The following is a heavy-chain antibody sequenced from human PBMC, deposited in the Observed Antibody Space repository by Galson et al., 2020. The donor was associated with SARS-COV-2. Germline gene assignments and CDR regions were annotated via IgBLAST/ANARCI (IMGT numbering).Heavy chain of an antibody. J-gene: IGHJ4*02. CDR2: FYYSAST. V-gene: IGHV4-39*01. Sequence: SESLSLTCTVSGGSIRSSNYHWGWIRQPPGKGLEWIGSFYYSASTNYNPSLKSRVTISVDTSKSQFSLKLRSVTAADTAVYYCARRGTSETSIDYWGQGTLVTVSS. CDR3: ARRGTSETSIDY. CDR1: GGSIRSSNYH.